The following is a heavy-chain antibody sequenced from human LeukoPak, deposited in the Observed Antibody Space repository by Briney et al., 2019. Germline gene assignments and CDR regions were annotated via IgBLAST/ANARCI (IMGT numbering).Heavy chain of an antibody. Sequence: ASVQVSCKASGYTFTDYYVHWVRQAPGQGLEWMGWINPKSGGTNYAQNFQGRVTMTRDTSISTAYMDLTSLRSDDTAVYYCARDRSGADYWGQGTLVTVPS. CDR1: GYTFTDYY. V-gene: IGHV1-2*02. CDR2: INPKSGGT. D-gene: IGHD3-10*01. J-gene: IGHJ4*02. CDR3: ARDRSGADY.